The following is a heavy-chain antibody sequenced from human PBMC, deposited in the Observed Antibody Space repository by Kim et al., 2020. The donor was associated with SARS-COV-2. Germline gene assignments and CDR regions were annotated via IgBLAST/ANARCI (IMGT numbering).Heavy chain of an antibody. CDR1: GGSVSSGSYY. D-gene: IGHD2-2*01. J-gene: IGHJ6*02. V-gene: IGHV4-61*01. CDR3: AGVVPAASYYYGMDV. CDR2: IYYSGST. Sequence: SETLSLTCTVSGGSVSSGSYYWSWIRQPPGKGLEWIGYIYYSGSTNYNPSLKSRVTISVDTSKNQFSLKLSSVTAADTAVYYCAGVVPAASYYYGMDVWGQGTTVTVSS.